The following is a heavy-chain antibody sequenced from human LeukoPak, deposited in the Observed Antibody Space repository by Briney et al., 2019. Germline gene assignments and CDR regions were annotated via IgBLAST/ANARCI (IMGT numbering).Heavy chain of an antibody. V-gene: IGHV1-18*01. CDR2: ISAYNGNT. D-gene: IGHD3-3*01. CDR3: ARGGHYDFWGGPPDY. CDR1: GGTFSSYG. Sequence: ASVKVSCKASGGTFSSYGISWVRQAPGQGLEWMGWISAYNGNTNYAQKLQGRVIMTTDTSTSTAYMELRSLRSDDTAVYYCARGGHYDFWGGPPDYWGQGTLVTVSS. J-gene: IGHJ4*02.